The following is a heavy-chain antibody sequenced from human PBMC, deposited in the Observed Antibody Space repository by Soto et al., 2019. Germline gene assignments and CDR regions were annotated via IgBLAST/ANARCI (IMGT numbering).Heavy chain of an antibody. CDR3: ARGYSGYQKSGRGTDYFDY. CDR2: IIPILGIA. D-gene: IGHD5-12*01. Sequence: SVKVSCKASRGTYSSYTISWVRQAPGQELDWMGRIIPILGIANYAQKFQGRVTITADKSTSTAYMELSSLRSEDTAVYYCARGYSGYQKSGRGTDYFDYWGQGTLVTVSS. V-gene: IGHV1-69*02. J-gene: IGHJ4*02. CDR1: RGTYSSYT.